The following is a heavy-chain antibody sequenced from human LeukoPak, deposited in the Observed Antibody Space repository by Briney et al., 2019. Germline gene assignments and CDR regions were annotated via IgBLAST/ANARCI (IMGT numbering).Heavy chain of an antibody. V-gene: IGHV4-38-2*02. D-gene: IGHD2-15*01. CDR2: IFHTGDV. Sequence: QTSETLSLTCTVSGYSINSGYFWGWVRQPPGKGPEWIGSIFHTGDVYYNPSLRSRVTLSIDTSRNQVSLKVTSVTAADTALYYCARVVASTSIDSWGQGILVTVSS. J-gene: IGHJ4*02. CDR3: ARVVASTSIDS. CDR1: GYSINSGYF.